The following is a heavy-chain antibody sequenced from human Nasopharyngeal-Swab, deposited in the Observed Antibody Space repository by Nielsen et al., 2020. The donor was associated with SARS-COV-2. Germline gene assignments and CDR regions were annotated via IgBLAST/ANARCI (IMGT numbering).Heavy chain of an antibody. Sequence: SETLSLTCTVSGGSISSYYWSWIRQPPGKGLEWIGYIYYSGSTNYNPSLKSRVTISVDKSKNQFSLKLSSVTAADTAVYYCARKSYSSSSRWFDPWGQGTLVTVSS. V-gene: IGHV4-59*12. D-gene: IGHD6-6*01. J-gene: IGHJ5*02. CDR3: ARKSYSSSSRWFDP. CDR1: GGSISSYY. CDR2: IYYSGST.